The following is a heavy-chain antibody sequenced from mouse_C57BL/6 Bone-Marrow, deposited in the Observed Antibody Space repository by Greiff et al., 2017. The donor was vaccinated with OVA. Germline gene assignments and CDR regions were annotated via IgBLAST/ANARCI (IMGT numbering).Heavy chain of an antibody. CDR3: ARWGDVDAMDY. Sequence: VQLQQSGAELVKPGASVKMSCKASGYTFTSYWITWVKQRPGQGLEWIGDIYPGSGSTNYNEKFKSKATLTVDTSSSTAYMQLSSLTSEDSAVYYCARWGDVDAMDYWGQGTSVTVSS. J-gene: IGHJ4*01. D-gene: IGHD3-3*01. CDR1: GYTFTSYW. V-gene: IGHV1-55*01. CDR2: IYPGSGST.